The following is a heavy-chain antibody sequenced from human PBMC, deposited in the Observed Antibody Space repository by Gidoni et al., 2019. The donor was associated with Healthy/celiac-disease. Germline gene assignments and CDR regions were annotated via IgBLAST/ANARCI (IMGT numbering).Heavy chain of an antibody. Sequence: QVQLVEVGGGLVKPGGSLRRACAASGFTVSDYYLSWIRQAQGKGLEWDSYNGRIGSTVYYADSVKGRFTNYRENAKNSMYLQMNSLRAEDTAMYYCARYSGSYGGWFDPWGQGTLVTVSS. CDR2: NGRIGSTV. J-gene: IGHJ5*02. CDR1: GFTVSDYY. V-gene: IGHV3-11*01. D-gene: IGHD1-26*01. CDR3: ARYSGSYGGWFDP.